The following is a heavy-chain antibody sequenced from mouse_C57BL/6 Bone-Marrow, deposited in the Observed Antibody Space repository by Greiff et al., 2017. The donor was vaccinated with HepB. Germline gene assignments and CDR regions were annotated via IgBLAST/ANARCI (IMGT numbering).Heavy chain of an antibody. CDR3: ARPYYSNPFAY. CDR1: GYTFTSYG. D-gene: IGHD2-5*01. Sequence: QVQLQQSGAELARPGASVKLSCKASGYTFTSYGISWVKQRTGQGLEWIGEIYPRSGNTYYNEKFKGKATLTADKSSSTAYMELRSLTSEDSAVYFCARPYYSNPFAYWGQGTLVTVSA. J-gene: IGHJ3*01. CDR2: IYPRSGNT. V-gene: IGHV1-81*01.